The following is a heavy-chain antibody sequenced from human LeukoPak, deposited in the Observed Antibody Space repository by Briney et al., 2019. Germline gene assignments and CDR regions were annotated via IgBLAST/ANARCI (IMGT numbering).Heavy chain of an antibody. CDR2: IYSGGST. CDR1: GFTFSSNY. J-gene: IGHJ4*02. V-gene: IGHV3-66*02. CDR3: AAGLGDFPGY. D-gene: IGHD4-17*01. Sequence: GGSLRLSCAASGFTFSSNYMSWVRQAPGKGLEWVSVIYSGGSTYYSDSVKDRFTISRDNSKNTLYLQMNSLRAEDTAVYYCAAGLGDFPGYWGQGTLVTVSS.